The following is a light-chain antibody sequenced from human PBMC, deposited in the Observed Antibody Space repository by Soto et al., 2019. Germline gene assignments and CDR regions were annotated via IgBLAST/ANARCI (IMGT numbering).Light chain of an antibody. V-gene: IGKV3-20*01. CDR1: QSVSSSY. Sequence: EIVLTQSPGTLSLSPRERATLSCRASQSVSSSYLAWYQQKPGQAPRLLIYGASSRATGIPDRFSGSGSGTDFTLTVSRLEPEDFALYYCQQYGNSPITFGQGTRLEI. CDR2: GAS. J-gene: IGKJ5*01. CDR3: QQYGNSPIT.